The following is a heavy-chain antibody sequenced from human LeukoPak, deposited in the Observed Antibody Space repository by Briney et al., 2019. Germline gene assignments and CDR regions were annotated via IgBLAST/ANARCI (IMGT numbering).Heavy chain of an antibody. D-gene: IGHD7-27*01. CDR1: GGSISSDY. V-gene: IGHV4-59*01. Sequence: SETLSLTCTVSGGSISSDYWSWIRQSPGKGLEWIGYIYYSGTTSYNPSLKSRVTISLDTSKNQFSLKLSSVTAADTAVYYCARGANWGSPDYWGQETLVTVSS. J-gene: IGHJ4*02. CDR3: ARGANWGSPDY. CDR2: IYYSGTT.